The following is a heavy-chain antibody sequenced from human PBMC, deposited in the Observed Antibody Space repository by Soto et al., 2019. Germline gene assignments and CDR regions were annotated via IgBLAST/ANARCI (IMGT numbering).Heavy chain of an antibody. CDR3: ARVRKYSYGRDVDY. J-gene: IGHJ4*02. CDR2: IYYSGST. CDR1: GGSIGGGGYY. D-gene: IGHD5-18*01. V-gene: IGHV4-31*03. Sequence: TSETLSLTCTVSGGSIGGGGYYWSWIRQHPGKGLEWIGYIYYSGSTYYNPSLKSRVTISVDTSKNQFSLKLSSVTAADTAVYYCARVRKYSYGRDVDYWGQGTLVTVSS.